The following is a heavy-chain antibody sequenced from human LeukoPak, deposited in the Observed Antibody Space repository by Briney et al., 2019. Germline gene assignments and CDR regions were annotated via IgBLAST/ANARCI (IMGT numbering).Heavy chain of an antibody. V-gene: IGHV4-59*01. D-gene: IGHD3-22*01. CDR2: IFYSGST. J-gene: IGHJ1*01. CDR1: GGSISSYY. CDR3: ARLKYYYDASGYRAEYFQH. Sequence: SETLSLTCTVSGGSISSYYWSWIRQPPGKGLEWIGYIFYSGSTNYNPPLKSRVTISVYASKNQFSLKLSSVTAADTAVYYCARLKYYYDASGYRAEYFQHWGQGTLVTVSS.